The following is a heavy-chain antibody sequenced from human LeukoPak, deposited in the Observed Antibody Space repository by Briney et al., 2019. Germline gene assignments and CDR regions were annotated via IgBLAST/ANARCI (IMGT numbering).Heavy chain of an antibody. J-gene: IGHJ4*02. CDR2: IYSSGTT. V-gene: IGHV4-4*07. CDR1: GGSISNYY. CDR3: AAFRQWLVILDY. Sequence: SETLSLTCTVSGGSISNYYWSWIRQPAGKGLEWVGRIYSSGTTIYNPSLKSRVTMSVDTSKNQFSLKLSSVTAADTAVYYCAAFRQWLVILDYWGQGTLVTVSS. D-gene: IGHD6-19*01.